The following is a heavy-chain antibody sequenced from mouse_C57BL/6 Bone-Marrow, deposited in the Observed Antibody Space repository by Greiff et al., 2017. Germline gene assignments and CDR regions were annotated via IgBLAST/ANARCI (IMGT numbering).Heavy chain of an antibody. CDR3: ARSTCEGYFDV. J-gene: IGHJ1*03. CDR1: GYTFTDYY. Sequence: VQLQQSGPELVKPGASVKISCKASGYTFTDYYMNWVKRSHGKSLEWIGDINPNNGGTSYNQKFKGKATLTVDKSSSTAYMELRSLTSEDSAVYYCARSTCEGYFDVWGTGTTVTVSS. CDR2: INPNNGGT. V-gene: IGHV1-26*01.